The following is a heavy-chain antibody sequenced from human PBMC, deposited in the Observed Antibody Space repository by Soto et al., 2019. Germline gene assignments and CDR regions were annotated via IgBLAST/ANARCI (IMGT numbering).Heavy chain of an antibody. CDR2: ISYSGST. Sequence: QVQLQESGPGLVKPSQTLSLTCTVSGGSISSGGYYWSWIRQHPGKGLEWIGYISYSGSTYYNPTLKSRVTISVDTSKNQFSLKMSSVTAADTAVYYCARGGRRSPGMDVWGQGTTVTVSS. CDR1: GGSISSGGYY. J-gene: IGHJ6*02. CDR3: ARGGRRSPGMDV. V-gene: IGHV4-31*03.